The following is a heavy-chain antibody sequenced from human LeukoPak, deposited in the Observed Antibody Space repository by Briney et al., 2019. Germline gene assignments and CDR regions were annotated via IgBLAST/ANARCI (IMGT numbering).Heavy chain of an antibody. J-gene: IGHJ4*02. Sequence: SGGSLRLSCAASGFTFSSYSMNWVRQAPGKGLEWVSSISSSSSYTYYADSVKGRFTISRDNAKNSLYLQMNSLRAEDTAVYYCARDKVVVAAIFDYWGQGTLVTVSS. CDR2: ISSSSSYT. CDR1: GFTFSSYS. D-gene: IGHD2-15*01. CDR3: ARDKVVVAAIFDY. V-gene: IGHV3-21*01.